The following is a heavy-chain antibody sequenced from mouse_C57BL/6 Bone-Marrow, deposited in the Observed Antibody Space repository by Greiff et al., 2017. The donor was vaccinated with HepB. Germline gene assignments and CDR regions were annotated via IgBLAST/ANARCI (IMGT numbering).Heavy chain of an antibody. CDR1: GYAFTNYL. V-gene: IGHV1-54*01. CDR3: ARGGLRRDWYFDV. D-gene: IGHD2-2*01. CDR2: INPGSGGT. J-gene: IGHJ1*03. Sequence: VQLQQSGAELVRPGTSVKVSCKASGYAFTNYLIEWVKQRPGQGLEWIGVINPGSGGTNYNEKFKGKATLTADKSSSTAYMQLSSLTSEDSAVYFCARGGLRRDWYFDVWGTGTTVTVSS.